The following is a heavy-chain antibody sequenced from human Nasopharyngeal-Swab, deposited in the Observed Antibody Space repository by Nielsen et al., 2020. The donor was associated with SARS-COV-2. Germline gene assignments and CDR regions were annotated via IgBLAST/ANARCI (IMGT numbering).Heavy chain of an antibody. V-gene: IGHV3-23*01. D-gene: IGHD2-21*01. Sequence: GESLKFSCAASGFTFSSYAMSWVRQAPGKGLEWVSGISGSGESTHYADSVKGRFTISRDNSKNTLYLQMNSLRAEDTAVYYCVKGPPAVIHYFDYWGQGTLVTVSS. CDR3: VKGPPAVIHYFDY. CDR1: GFTFSSYA. J-gene: IGHJ4*02. CDR2: ISGSGEST.